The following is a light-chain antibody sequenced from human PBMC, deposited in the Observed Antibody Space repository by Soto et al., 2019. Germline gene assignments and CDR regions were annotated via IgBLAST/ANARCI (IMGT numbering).Light chain of an antibody. CDR3: RTWDSSLRVVV. Sequence: QSVLTQPPSVSAAPGQKVTISCSGSSXNIGNNYVSWYQQLPGTAPKLLIYDNNKRPSGIPDRFSGSKSGTSATPDITGLQTGDEADYYCRTWDSSLRVVVFGGGTKVTVL. J-gene: IGLJ2*01. V-gene: IGLV1-51*01. CDR1: SXNIGNNY. CDR2: DNN.